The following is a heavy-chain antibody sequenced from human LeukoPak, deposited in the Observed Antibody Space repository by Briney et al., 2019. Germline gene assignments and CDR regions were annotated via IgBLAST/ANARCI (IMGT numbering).Heavy chain of an antibody. CDR2: INPNSGGT. D-gene: IGHD6-6*01. CDR1: GYTFTGYY. V-gene: IGHV1-2*02. CDR3: ARTSGSSRLGNYYYYYMDV. Sequence: ASVKVSCKASGYTFTGYYMHWVRQAPGQGLEWMGWINPNSGGTNYAQKFQGRVTMTRDTSISTVYMELSRLRSDDTAVYYCARTSGSSRLGNYYYYYMDVWGKGTTVTVSS. J-gene: IGHJ6*03.